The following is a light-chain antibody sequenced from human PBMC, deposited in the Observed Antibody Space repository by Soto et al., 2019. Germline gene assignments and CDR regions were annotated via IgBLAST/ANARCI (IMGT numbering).Light chain of an antibody. CDR1: QSISSW. CDR2: DAS. V-gene: IGKV1-5*01. CDR3: QQYNSLWT. Sequence: DIQMTQSPSTLSASVGDRVTITCRASQSISSWLAWYQQKPGKAPKLLIYDASSLESGVRSRFSGSGSGTEFTLTISSLQPDDFATYYCQQYNSLWTFGQGTKVDI. J-gene: IGKJ1*01.